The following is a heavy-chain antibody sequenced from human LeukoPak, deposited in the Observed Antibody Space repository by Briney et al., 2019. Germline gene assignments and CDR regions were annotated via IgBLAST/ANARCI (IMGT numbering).Heavy chain of an antibody. CDR1: GYTFTSYG. CDR3: ARDPIVVVVAAAFDI. J-gene: IGHJ3*02. Sequence: GASVKVSCKASGYTFTSYGIRWVRPAPGQGLEWMGWISAYNGNTNYAQKLQGRVTMTTDTSTSTAYMELRSLRSDDTAVYYCARDPIVVVVAAAFDIWGQGTMVTVSS. D-gene: IGHD2-15*01. CDR2: ISAYNGNT. V-gene: IGHV1-18*01.